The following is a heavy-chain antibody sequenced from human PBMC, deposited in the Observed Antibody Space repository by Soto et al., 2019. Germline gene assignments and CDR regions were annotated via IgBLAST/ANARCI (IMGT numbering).Heavy chain of an antibody. CDR2: IYYSGST. CDR1: GGSTSSGGYY. Sequence: VSGGSTSSGGYYVGCLRQPPGKGLEWIGSIYYSGSTYYNPSLKSRVTISVDTSKNQFSLKLSSVTAADTAVYYCASPKIAFYNWFDPWGQGTLVTVS. CDR3: ASPKIAFYNWFDP. D-gene: IGHD3-3*02. V-gene: IGHV4-39*01. J-gene: IGHJ5*02.